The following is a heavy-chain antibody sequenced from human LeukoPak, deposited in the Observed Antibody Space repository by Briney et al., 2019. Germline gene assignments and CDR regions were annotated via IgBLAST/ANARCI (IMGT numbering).Heavy chain of an antibody. V-gene: IGHV4-59*12. D-gene: IGHD3-10*01. CDR1: GASISNYF. Sequence: SETLSLTCTFSGASISNYFWSWIRQPPGKGLEWIGYIYYSGSTNYNPSLKSRVTISVDTSKNQFSLKLSSVTAADTAVYYCARVSMVRGAPDYYFDYWGQGTLVTVSS. CDR3: ARVSMVRGAPDYYFDY. CDR2: IYYSGST. J-gene: IGHJ4*02.